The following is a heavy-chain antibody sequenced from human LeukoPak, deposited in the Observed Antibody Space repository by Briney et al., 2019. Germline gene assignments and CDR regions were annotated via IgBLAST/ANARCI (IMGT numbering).Heavy chain of an antibody. J-gene: IGHJ5*02. CDR3: ARDRWFDP. V-gene: IGHV4-59*13. CDR1: GGSISSYY. Sequence: PSETPSLTCTVSGGSISSYYWGWIRQPQGKGLEWIGYIYYSGSTNYNPSLKSRVTISVDTSKNQFSLKLSSVTAADTAVYYCARDRWFDPWGQGTLVTVSS. CDR2: IYYSGST.